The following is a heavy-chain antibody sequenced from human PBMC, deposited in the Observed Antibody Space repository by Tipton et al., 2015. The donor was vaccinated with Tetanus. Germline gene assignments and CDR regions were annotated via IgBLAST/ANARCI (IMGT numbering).Heavy chain of an antibody. J-gene: IGHJ4*02. Sequence: QLVQSGAEVKKPGASVKLSCKTSGYTFTQYYLHWVRQAPGQGLEWMGMIYPSDGSTSYAEKLRGRVTMTRDTPTSTVYMEMSSLRSEDTAVYYCARDYFGSGSNYYFDYWGQGSQVSVSS. CDR1: GYTFTQYY. V-gene: IGHV1-46*04. CDR2: IYPSDGST. CDR3: ARDYFGSGSNYYFDY. D-gene: IGHD3-10*01.